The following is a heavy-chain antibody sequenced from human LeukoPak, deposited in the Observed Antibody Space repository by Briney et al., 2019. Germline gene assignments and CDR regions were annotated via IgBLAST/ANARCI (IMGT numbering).Heavy chain of an antibody. D-gene: IGHD2-15*01. Sequence: GASVKVSCKASGYTFTGYYMHWVRLAPGQGLEWMGWINPNSGGTNYAQKFQGRVTMTRDTSISTAYMELSRLRSDDTAVYYCARYVVVAATNNWFDPWGQGTLVTVSS. V-gene: IGHV1-2*02. CDR3: ARYVVVAATNNWFDP. CDR1: GYTFTGYY. J-gene: IGHJ5*02. CDR2: INPNSGGT.